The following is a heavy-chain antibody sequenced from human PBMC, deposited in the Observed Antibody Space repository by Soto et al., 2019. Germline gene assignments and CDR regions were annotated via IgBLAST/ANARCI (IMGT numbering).Heavy chain of an antibody. CDR1: GFTFSNYW. Sequence: EVQLVESGGGLVQPGGSLRLSCAASGFTFSNYWMYWVRQAQGKGLVWVSRIDTDGSNTNYADSVKGRFTISRDNAKNTLYLQMNSLRAEDTAVYYCARGGSYGDYWGQGTLVTVSS. D-gene: IGHD1-26*01. CDR2: IDTDGSNT. V-gene: IGHV3-74*01. CDR3: ARGGSYGDY. J-gene: IGHJ4*02.